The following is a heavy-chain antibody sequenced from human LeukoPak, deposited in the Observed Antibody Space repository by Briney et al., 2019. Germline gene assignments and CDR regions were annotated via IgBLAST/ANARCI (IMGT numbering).Heavy chain of an antibody. CDR3: ASLFVVPAAIRNYDAFDI. CDR1: EFTFSSYG. D-gene: IGHD2-2*02. Sequence: GGSLRLSCAASEFTFSSYGMHWVRQAPGMGLEWVTFIRSDGSDKYYADSVKGRFTISRDNSKNTLYLQMNSLRAEDTAVYYCASLFVVPAAIRNYDAFDIWGQGTMVTVSS. J-gene: IGHJ3*02. V-gene: IGHV3-30*02. CDR2: IRSDGSDK.